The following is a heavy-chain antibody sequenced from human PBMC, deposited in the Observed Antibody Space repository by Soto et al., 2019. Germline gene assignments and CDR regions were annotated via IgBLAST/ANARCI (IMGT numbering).Heavy chain of an antibody. D-gene: IGHD2-8*02. CDR3: ALGYWLGLDY. CDR2: ISAYNGNT. V-gene: IGHV1-18*01. Sequence: QVQLVQSGAEVKNPGASVKFSFKASGYTFTSHGISWVRQAPGQGLEWMGWISAYNGNTNYAQKLQGRVTMTTDTSTSRAYRELRSLRSDATAVYYCALGYWLGLDYWGQGALVTVSS. CDR1: GYTFTSHG. J-gene: IGHJ4*02.